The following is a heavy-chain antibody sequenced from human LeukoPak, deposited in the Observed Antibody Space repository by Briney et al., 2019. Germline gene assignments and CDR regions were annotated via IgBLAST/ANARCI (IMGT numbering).Heavy chain of an antibody. D-gene: IGHD2-15*01. CDR1: GYIFSGYY. V-gene: IGHV1-2*02. J-gene: IGHJ5*02. CDR3: ARGPPEYCSGGSCYSGRNWFDP. CDR2: INPNNGGA. Sequence: ASVKVSCKASGYIFSGYYIHWVRQAPGQGFEWMGWINPNNGGADYAQKFQGRVTMTRDTSISTAYMALSRLRSDDTALYYCARGPPEYCSGGSCYSGRNWFDPWGQGTLVNVSS.